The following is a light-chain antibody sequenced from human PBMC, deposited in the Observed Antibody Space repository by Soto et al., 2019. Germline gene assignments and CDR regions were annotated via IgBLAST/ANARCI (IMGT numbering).Light chain of an antibody. CDR3: QHYYSTPLT. CDR2: WAS. J-gene: IGKJ4*01. Sequence: DIVMTQSPDSLAVSLGERAIISCKSSQSVLYSANNKNYLAWYQQKPGQPPKLLIYWASTRESGVPDRFSGSGSGTEFTLTISSLQAEDVAVYYCQHYYSTPLTFGGGTKVEIK. V-gene: IGKV4-1*01. CDR1: QSVLYSANNKNY.